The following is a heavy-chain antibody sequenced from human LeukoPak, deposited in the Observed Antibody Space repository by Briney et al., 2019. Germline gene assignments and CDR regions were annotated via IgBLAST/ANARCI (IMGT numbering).Heavy chain of an antibody. CDR2: IYTSGNT. CDR1: GGSISSYY. V-gene: IGHV4-4*07. Sequence: SETLSLTCTVSGGSISSYYWSWIRQPAGKGLEWIGHIYTSGNTNYNPSLKSRVTMSVDTSKNQFSLKLWSVTAADTAVYYCARWDLVGATTNWFDPWGQGTLVTVSS. D-gene: IGHD1-26*01. J-gene: IGHJ5*02. CDR3: ARWDLVGATTNWFDP.